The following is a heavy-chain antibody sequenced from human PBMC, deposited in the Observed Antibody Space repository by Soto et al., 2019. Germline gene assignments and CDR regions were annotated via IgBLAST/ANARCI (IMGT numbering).Heavy chain of an antibody. CDR1: GYTFTSYA. V-gene: IGHV1-3*01. Sequence: ASVKVSCKASGYTFTSYAMHWVRQAPGQRLEWMGWINAGNGNTKYSQKFQGRVTITRDTSASTAYMELSSLRSEDTAVYYCAREPHSKVAGSWLDAWGQGTLVTVSS. D-gene: IGHD6-19*01. CDR3: AREPHSKVAGSWLDA. J-gene: IGHJ5*02. CDR2: INAGNGNT.